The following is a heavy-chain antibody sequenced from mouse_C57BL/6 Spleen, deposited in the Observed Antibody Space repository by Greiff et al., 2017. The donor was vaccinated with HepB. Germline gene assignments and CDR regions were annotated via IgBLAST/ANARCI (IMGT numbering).Heavy chain of an antibody. CDR2: IYPGNSDT. CDR3: TSSYCGSSNWFAY. D-gene: IGHD1-1*01. V-gene: IGHV1-5*01. CDR1: GYTFTSYW. J-gene: IGHJ3*01. Sequence: EVQLQQSGTVLARPGASVKMSCKTSGYTFTSYWMHWVKQRPGQGLEWIGAIYPGNSDTSYNQKFKGKAKLTAVTSASTAYMELSSLTNEDSAVYYCTSSYCGSSNWFAYWGQGTLVTVAA.